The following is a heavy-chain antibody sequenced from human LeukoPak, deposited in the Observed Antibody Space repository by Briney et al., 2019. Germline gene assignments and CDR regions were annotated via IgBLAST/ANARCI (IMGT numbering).Heavy chain of an antibody. CDR2: ISSSSSYI. CDR1: GFIFRSYS. Sequence: PGGSLGLSCAASGFIFRSYSMNWVRQAPGKGLEWVSSISSSSSYIYEADSVKGRFSISRDNAKKSLYLQMNSLRADDTAVYYCARDHDSSHCPYFDYWGQGTLVTVSS. J-gene: IGHJ4*02. D-gene: IGHD6-13*01. V-gene: IGHV3-21*01. CDR3: ARDHDSSHCPYFDY.